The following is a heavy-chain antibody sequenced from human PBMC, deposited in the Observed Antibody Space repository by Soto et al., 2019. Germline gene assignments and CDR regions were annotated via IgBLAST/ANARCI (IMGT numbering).Heavy chain of an antibody. J-gene: IGHJ5*02. D-gene: IGHD3-3*01. V-gene: IGHV4-39*07. CDR2: VYYRGRS. Sequence: SETLSLTCTVSGGSVSNSNYYWGWIRQSPGKGLEWIGSVYYRGRSYSKSSVKSRVTISVDTSKNQFSLNLNSVTAADTAVYYCARAPPYYDFWSGYSGNWFDPWGQGTLVTVSS. CDR3: ARAPPYYDFWSGYSGNWFDP. CDR1: GGSVSNSNYY.